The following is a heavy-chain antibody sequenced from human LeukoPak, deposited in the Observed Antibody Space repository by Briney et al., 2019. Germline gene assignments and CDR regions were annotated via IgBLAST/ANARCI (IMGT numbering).Heavy chain of an antibody. D-gene: IGHD5-18*01. CDR1: GYSISSGYY. Sequence: SETLSLTCAVSGYSISSGYYWGWIRQPPGKGLEWIGSIYHSGSTYYSPSLKSRVTISVDTSKNQFSLKLSSVTAADTAVYYCARLGYSYGSDWCFDFWGRGTLVTVSS. J-gene: IGHJ2*01. CDR3: ARLGYSYGSDWCFDF. CDR2: IYHSGST. V-gene: IGHV4-38-2*01.